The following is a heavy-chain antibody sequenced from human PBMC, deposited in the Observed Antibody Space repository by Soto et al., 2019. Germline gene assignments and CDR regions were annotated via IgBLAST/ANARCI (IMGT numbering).Heavy chain of an antibody. J-gene: IGHJ3*02. V-gene: IGHV3-23*01. CDR1: GFTFSSYT. CDR3: AKDGMAIFEVVIGRDAFDI. CDR2: ISGSGGST. Sequence: EVQLLESGGGLVQPGGSLRLSCAASGFTFSSYTMSWVRQAPGKGLEWVSAISGSGGSTYYADSVKGRFTISRDNSKNTRSVQMNSLRAEDTAVYYCAKDGMAIFEVVIGRDAFDIWGQGTMVTVSS. D-gene: IGHD3-3*01.